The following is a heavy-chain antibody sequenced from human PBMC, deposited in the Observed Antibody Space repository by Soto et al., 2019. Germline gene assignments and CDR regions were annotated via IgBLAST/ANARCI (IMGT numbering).Heavy chain of an antibody. CDR2: VSYDGSQK. CDR3: AREVSGSDGMKIFDY. D-gene: IGHD3-10*01. CDR1: GFTFGSYA. Sequence: QVQLVESGGGVVQPGRSLRLSCAASGFTFGSYAVHWVRQAPGEGLEWVAIVSYDGSQKNYADSVRGRFTISRDNSENALFLQMESLRAEDTAMYYCAREVSGSDGMKIFDYWGQGTLVTVSS. V-gene: IGHV3-30-3*01. J-gene: IGHJ4*02.